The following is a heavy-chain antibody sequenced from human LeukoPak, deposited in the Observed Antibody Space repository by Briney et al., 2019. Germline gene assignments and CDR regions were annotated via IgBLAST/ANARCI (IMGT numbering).Heavy chain of an antibody. D-gene: IGHD3-3*01. CDR2: IIPIFGTA. Sequence: SVNVSCKASGNSISNYAVSWVRQAPGQGFEWMGGIIPIFGTANYAQKFQGRVTITADESTSTAYMELSSLRSEDTAVYYCARTVTIFGVVTPLYGFDPWGQGTLVTVSS. CDR3: ARTVTIFGVVTPLYGFDP. V-gene: IGHV1-69*13. J-gene: IGHJ5*02. CDR1: GNSISNYA.